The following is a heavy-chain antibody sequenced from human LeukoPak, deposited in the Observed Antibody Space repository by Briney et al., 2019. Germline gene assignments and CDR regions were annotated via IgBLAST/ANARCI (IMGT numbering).Heavy chain of an antibody. Sequence: GGSLRLSCAASGFTFSSYSMNWVRQAPGKGLEWVSSISSSSSYIYYADSVKGRFTISRDNAKNSLYLQMNSLRAEDTAVYYCARDVYDVDAFDIWGQGTMVTVSS. J-gene: IGHJ3*02. CDR2: ISSSSSYI. D-gene: IGHD5/OR15-5a*01. CDR1: GFTFSSYS. V-gene: IGHV3-21*01. CDR3: ARDVYDVDAFDI.